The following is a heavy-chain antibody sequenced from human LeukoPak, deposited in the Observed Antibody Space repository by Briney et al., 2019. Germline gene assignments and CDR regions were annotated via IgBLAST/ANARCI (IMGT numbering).Heavy chain of an antibody. J-gene: IGHJ4*02. Sequence: ASVKVSCKASGYTFTGYYMHWVRQAPGQGLEWMGRINPNSGGTNYAQKFQGRVTITADESTSTAYMELSSLRSEDTAVYYCASPGYSSGWYPVYYRGQGTLVTVSS. CDR1: GYTFTGYY. CDR2: INPNSGGT. CDR3: ASPGYSSGWYPVYY. V-gene: IGHV1-2*06. D-gene: IGHD6-19*01.